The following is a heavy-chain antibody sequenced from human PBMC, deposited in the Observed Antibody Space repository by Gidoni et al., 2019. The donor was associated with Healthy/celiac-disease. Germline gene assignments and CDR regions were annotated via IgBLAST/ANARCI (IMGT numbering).Heavy chain of an antibody. Sequence: QVQLVESGGGVVQPGRSLRLSCAASGFTFSSYAMHWVRQAPGKGLEWVAVISYDGSNKYYADSVKGRFTISRDNSKNTLYLQMNSLRAEDTAVYYCARDLITVVTFGLEDYWGQGTLVTVSS. V-gene: IGHV3-30-3*01. CDR2: ISYDGSNK. J-gene: IGHJ4*02. CDR1: GFTFSSYA. D-gene: IGHD4-17*01. CDR3: ARDLITVVTFGLEDY.